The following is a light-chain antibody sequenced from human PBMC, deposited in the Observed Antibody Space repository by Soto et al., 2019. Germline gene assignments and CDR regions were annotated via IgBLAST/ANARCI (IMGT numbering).Light chain of an antibody. V-gene: IGLV2-14*01. Sequence: QSVLTQPASVSGSPGQSITISCTGTSSDVCGYNFVSWYQQHPDKAPKLMIYDVTNRPSGVSNRFSGSKSGNTASLTISGLQAEDEADYYCSSYTSISTYVFGTGTKLTVL. CDR2: DVT. J-gene: IGLJ1*01. CDR1: SSDVCGYNF. CDR3: SSYTSISTYV.